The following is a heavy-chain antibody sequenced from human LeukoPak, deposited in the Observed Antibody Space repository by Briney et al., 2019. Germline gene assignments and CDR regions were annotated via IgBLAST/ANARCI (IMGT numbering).Heavy chain of an antibody. Sequence: GGSLRLSCAASGFTFSSCWMNWVRQAPGKGLEWVANIKQDGSEKYYVDSVKGRFTISRDNAKNSLYLQMNSLRAEDTAVYYCARDSIYYYDSSGYYYYWGQGTLVTVSS. D-gene: IGHD3-22*01. CDR1: GFTFSSCW. J-gene: IGHJ4*02. CDR2: IKQDGSEK. V-gene: IGHV3-7*01. CDR3: ARDSIYYYDSSGYYYY.